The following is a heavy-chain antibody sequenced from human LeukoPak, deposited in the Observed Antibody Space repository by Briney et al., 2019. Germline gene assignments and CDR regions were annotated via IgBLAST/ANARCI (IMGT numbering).Heavy chain of an antibody. V-gene: IGHV1-2*02. CDR1: GYIFTGYY. CDR3: ATTRPGRGYNYGYAY. Sequence: GASVKVSCKASGYIFTGYYMHWVRQAPGQGLEWMGWVSPKNGDTRYAPSLQGRVTMTWDTSTSTSSMELSSLTPDDTAVYYCATTRPGRGYNYGYAYWGQGTLVSVSS. D-gene: IGHD5-18*01. CDR2: VSPKNGDT. J-gene: IGHJ4*02.